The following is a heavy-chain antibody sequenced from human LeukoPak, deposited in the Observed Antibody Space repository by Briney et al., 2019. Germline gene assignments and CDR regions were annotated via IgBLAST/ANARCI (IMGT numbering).Heavy chain of an antibody. V-gene: IGHV4-34*01. Sequence: NPSETLSLTGAVYGGSFSGYYWSWIRQPPGKGLEWIGEINHSGSTNYNPSLKSRVTISVDTSKNQFSLKLSSVTAADTAVYYCARGKFLRTSNYVYYYYMDVWGKGTTVTISS. CDR3: ARGKFLRTSNYVYYYYMDV. D-gene: IGHD4-11*01. CDR2: INHSGST. J-gene: IGHJ6*03. CDR1: GGSFSGYY.